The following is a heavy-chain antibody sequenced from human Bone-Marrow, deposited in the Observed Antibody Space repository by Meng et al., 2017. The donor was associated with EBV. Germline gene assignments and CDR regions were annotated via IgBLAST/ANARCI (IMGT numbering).Heavy chain of an antibody. J-gene: IGHJ4*01. D-gene: IGHD6-19*01. Sequence: HVPLQQWGEGLLNPSGTLSPTCARDGGSFSGSHWSRIRQPPGKGLEWIGEINLGGNTNYNPSLKSRVSISVDTSKNHFSLKVNSVTAADTAVYYCATWNNNGWYYGYWGQGTLVTVSS. CDR2: INLGGNT. CDR1: GGSFSGSH. V-gene: IGHV4-34*01. CDR3: ATWNNNGWYYGY.